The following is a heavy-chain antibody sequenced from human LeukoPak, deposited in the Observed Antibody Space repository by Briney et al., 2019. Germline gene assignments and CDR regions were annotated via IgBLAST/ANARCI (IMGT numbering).Heavy chain of an antibody. CDR1: GFTFRNYE. CDR3: ARDPRSPAQKSGTFDI. V-gene: IGHV3-48*03. Sequence: GGSLRLSCEASGFTFRNYEMNWVRQAPGKGLEWLAFIMSTGSITKYAVSVKGRFTISRDNAKNSLYLQMNSLRAEDTAVYYCARDPRSPAQKSGTFDIWGQGTMVTVSS. CDR2: IMSTGSIT. D-gene: IGHD1-26*01. J-gene: IGHJ3*02.